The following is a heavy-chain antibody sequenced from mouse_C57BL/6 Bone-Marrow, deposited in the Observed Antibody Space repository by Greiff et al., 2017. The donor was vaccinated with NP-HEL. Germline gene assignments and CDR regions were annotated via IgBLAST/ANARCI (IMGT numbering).Heavy chain of an antibody. Sequence: QVTLKVCGPGLLQSSQTLSLTCSFSGFSLSTSGMGVSWIRQPSGMGLVWLVHIYWGDDKRYKPSLKSRLTISKDTSRNQVFLRITSVDTADAATYYCARSIPGFDYWGQGTALTVSS. J-gene: IGHJ2*01. CDR2: IYWGDDK. CDR1: GFSLSTSGMG. CDR3: ARSIPGFDY. V-gene: IGHV8-12*01.